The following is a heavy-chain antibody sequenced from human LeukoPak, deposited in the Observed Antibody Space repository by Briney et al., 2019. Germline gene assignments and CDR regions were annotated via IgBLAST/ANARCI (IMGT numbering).Heavy chain of an antibody. J-gene: IGHJ4*02. Sequence: GSLRLSRAASGFTFSNAWMSWVRQAPGRGLEWVGRIKSKTDGGTTDYAAPVKGRFTISRDDSKNTLYLQMNSLKTEDTAVYYCTTDRYYDSSGYFYPFDYWGQGTLVTVSS. CDR2: IKSKTDGGTT. D-gene: IGHD3-22*01. CDR3: TTDRYYDSSGYFYPFDY. CDR1: GFTFSNAW. V-gene: IGHV3-15*01.